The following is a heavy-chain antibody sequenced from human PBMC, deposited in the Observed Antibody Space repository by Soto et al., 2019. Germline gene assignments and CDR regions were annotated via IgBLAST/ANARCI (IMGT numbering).Heavy chain of an antibody. CDR3: ARGSDYGYWVDYYGMDV. Sequence: GESLKISCKGSGYSFTSYWISWVRQMPGKGLEWMGRIDPSDSYTNYNPSLKSRVTISVDTSKNQFSLKLSSVTAADTAVYYCARGSDYGYWVDYYGMDVWGQGTTVTVSS. V-gene: IGHV5-10-1*01. D-gene: IGHD3-10*01. J-gene: IGHJ6*02. CDR1: GYSFTSYW. CDR2: IDPSDSYT.